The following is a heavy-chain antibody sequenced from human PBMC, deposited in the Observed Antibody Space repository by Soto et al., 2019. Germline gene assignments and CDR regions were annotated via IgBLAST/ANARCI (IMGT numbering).Heavy chain of an antibody. V-gene: IGHV4-59*05. Sequence: PSETLSLTCTVSGGSISSYYWSWIRQPPGKGLEWIGSIYYSGSTYYNPSLKSRVTISVDTSKNQFSLKLSSVTAADTAVYYCARQGGDILTPFDPWGQGTLVTV. CDR3: ARQGGDILTPFDP. J-gene: IGHJ5*02. D-gene: IGHD3-9*01. CDR1: GGSISSYY. CDR2: IYYSGST.